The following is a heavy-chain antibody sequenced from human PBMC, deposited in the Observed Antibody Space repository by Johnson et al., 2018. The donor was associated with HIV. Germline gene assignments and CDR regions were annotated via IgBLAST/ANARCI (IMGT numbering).Heavy chain of an antibody. V-gene: IGHV3-66*01. J-gene: IGHJ3*02. CDR1: GFTVSSNY. CDR3: ADSSPFYAFDI. Sequence: VQLVESGGGLVQPGGSLRLSCAASGFTVSSNYMSWVRQAPGKGLEWVSVIYSGGSTYYAASVKGRFTISRDNSKNALYLQMNSLRAEDTAVYYCADSSPFYAFDIWGQGTMVTVSS. CDR2: IYSGGST. D-gene: IGHD6-13*01.